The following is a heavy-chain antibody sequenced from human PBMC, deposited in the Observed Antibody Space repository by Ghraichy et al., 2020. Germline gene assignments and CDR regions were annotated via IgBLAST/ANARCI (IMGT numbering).Heavy chain of an antibody. J-gene: IGHJ6*02. D-gene: IGHD2-15*01. Sequence: SETLSLTCTVSGGSISSSSYYWGWVRQPPGKGLEWIGSIYYSGSTYYNPSLKSRVTISVDTSKNQFSLKLSSVTAADTAVYYCARRCLGGSCANYYYGMDVWGQGTTVTVSS. CDR2: IYYSGST. CDR1: GGSISSSSYY. CDR3: ARRCLGGSCANYYYGMDV. V-gene: IGHV4-39*01.